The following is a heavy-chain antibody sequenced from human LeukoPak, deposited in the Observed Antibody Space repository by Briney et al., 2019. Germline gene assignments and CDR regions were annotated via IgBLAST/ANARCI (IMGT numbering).Heavy chain of an antibody. V-gene: IGHV3-74*01. CDR1: GFTFSSYW. Sequence: PGGSLRLSCAASGFTFSSYWMHWVRQAPGKGLVWVSRINSDGSSTSYADSVKGRFTISRDNAKNTLYLQMNSLRAEDTAVYYCARDHITMVRGVTSFYYYCYMDVWGKGTTVTVSS. CDR3: ARDHITMVRGVTSFYYYCYMDV. J-gene: IGHJ6*03. CDR2: INSDGSST. D-gene: IGHD3-10*01.